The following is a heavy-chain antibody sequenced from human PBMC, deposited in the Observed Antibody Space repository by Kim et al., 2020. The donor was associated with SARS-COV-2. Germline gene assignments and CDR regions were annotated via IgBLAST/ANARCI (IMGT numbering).Heavy chain of an antibody. CDR3: ARAVRVSGWYDWFDP. V-gene: IGHV4-59*01. Sequence: PALKRRVTISVDTSKNQFALKLSSVTAADTAVYYCARAVRVSGWYDWFDPWSQGTLVTVSS. D-gene: IGHD6-19*01. J-gene: IGHJ5*02.